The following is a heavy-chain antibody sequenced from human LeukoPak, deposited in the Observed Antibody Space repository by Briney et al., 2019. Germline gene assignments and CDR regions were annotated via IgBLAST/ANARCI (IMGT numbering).Heavy chain of an antibody. Sequence: GGSLRLSCAASGFTFSSYEMNWVRQAPGKGLEWVSYISGSGSTIYYADSVKGRFTISRDNAKNSLYLQMNSLRAEDTAVYYCARDSSYYGSGSFSDWGQGTLVTVSS. J-gene: IGHJ4*02. CDR3: ARDSSYYGSGSFSD. CDR2: ISGSGSTI. CDR1: GFTFSSYE. V-gene: IGHV3-48*03. D-gene: IGHD3-10*01.